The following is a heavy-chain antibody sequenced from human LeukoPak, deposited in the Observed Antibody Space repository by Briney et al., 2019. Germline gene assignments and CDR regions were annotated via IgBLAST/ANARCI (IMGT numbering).Heavy chain of an antibody. V-gene: IGHV1-46*01. CDR3: ANIPLYSGSYRNVDY. CDR2: INPNGGST. D-gene: IGHD1-26*01. J-gene: IGHJ4*02. Sequence: ASVKVSCKASGYTFTSYYMHWVRQAPGQGLEWMGIINPNGGSTSYAQKFQGRVTMTRDTSTSTVYMELSSLRSEDTAVYYCANIPLYSGSYRNVDYWGQGTLVTVSS. CDR1: GYTFTSYY.